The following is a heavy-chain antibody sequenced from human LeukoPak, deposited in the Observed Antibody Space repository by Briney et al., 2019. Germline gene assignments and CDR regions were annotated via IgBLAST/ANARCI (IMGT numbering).Heavy chain of an antibody. V-gene: IGHV1-18*01. CDR2: ISAYNGNT. J-gene: IGHJ4*02. CDR3: ARHKVYHGSWSYSFDY. D-gene: IGHD3-10*01. Sequence: GASVKVSCKASGYTFTSYGISWVRQAPGQGLERMGWISAYNGNTNYARKLQGRVTMTTDTSTSTAYMELRSLRSDDTAVYYCARHKVYHGSWSYSFDYWGQGTLVTVSS. CDR1: GYTFTSYG.